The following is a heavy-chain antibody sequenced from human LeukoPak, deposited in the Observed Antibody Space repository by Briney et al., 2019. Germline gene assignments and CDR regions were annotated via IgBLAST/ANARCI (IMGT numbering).Heavy chain of an antibody. Sequence: GGSLRLSCAASGFTFSSYGMHWVRQAPGKGLEWVAVISYDESNKYYADSVKGRFTISRDNSKNTLYLQMNSLRAEDTAVYYCAKLVTGTPDAFDIWGQGTMVTVSS. V-gene: IGHV3-30*18. J-gene: IGHJ3*02. CDR1: GFTFSSYG. CDR3: AKLVTGTPDAFDI. CDR2: ISYDESNK. D-gene: IGHD1-20*01.